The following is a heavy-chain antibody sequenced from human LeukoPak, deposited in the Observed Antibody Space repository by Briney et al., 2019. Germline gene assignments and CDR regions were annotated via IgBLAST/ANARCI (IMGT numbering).Heavy chain of an antibody. CDR1: GYSFTTYW. Sequence: GESLKISCKGSGYSFTTYWIGWVRQLPGKGLEWMGIIYPGDSDTRYTPSFQGQVTMSVDKSISTASLQWSSLKASDSATYYRARIVLGTGITGYYFDYWGQGTLVTVSS. J-gene: IGHJ4*02. V-gene: IGHV5-51*01. D-gene: IGHD1-7*01. CDR2: IYPGDSDT. CDR3: ARIVLGTGITGYYFDY.